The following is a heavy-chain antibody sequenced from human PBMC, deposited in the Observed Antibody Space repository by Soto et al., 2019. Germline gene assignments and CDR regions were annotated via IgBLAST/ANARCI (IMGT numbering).Heavy chain of an antibody. V-gene: IGHV4-30-2*01. CDR1: GGSISSGGYS. CDR2: IYHSGST. CDR3: ARGGGSPHHNHEFDF. J-gene: IGHJ4*02. D-gene: IGHD6-13*01. Sequence: PSETLSLTCAVSGGSISSGGYSWSWIRQPPGKGLEWIGYIYHSGSTYYNPSLKSRVTISVDRSKNQFSLKLSSVTAADTAVYYCARGGGSPHHNHEFDFWGQGTLVTVS.